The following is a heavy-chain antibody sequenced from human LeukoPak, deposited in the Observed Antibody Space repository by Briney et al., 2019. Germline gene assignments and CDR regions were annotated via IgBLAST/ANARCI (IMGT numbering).Heavy chain of an antibody. CDR1: GGSFSGYY. Sequence: SETLSLTCAVYGGSFSGYYWSWIRQPPGKGLEWIGEINHSGSTNYNPSLKSRVTISLDTSKNQFSLKLSSVTAADTAVYYCARGRIVVVTAIGAFDIWGQGTVVTVSS. D-gene: IGHD2-21*02. CDR3: ARGRIVVVTAIGAFDI. J-gene: IGHJ3*02. V-gene: IGHV4-34*01. CDR2: INHSGST.